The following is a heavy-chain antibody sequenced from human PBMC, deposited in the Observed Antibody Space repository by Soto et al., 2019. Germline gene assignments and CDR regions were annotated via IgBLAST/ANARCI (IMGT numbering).Heavy chain of an antibody. CDR3: ARVEDSGSNSGDAFDI. CDR1: GFTFSSYG. D-gene: IGHD1-26*01. J-gene: IGHJ3*02. Sequence: GGSLRLSCAASGFTFSSYGMHWVRQAPGKGLEWVAVIWYDGSNKYYADSVKGRFTISRDNSKNTLYLQMNSLRAEDTAVYYCARVEDSGSNSGDAFDIWGQGTMVTGSS. CDR2: IWYDGSNK. V-gene: IGHV3-33*01.